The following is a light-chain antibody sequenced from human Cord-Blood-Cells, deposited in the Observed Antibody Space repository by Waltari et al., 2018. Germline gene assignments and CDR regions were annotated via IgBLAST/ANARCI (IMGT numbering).Light chain of an antibody. CDR3: CSYAGSSTVV. CDR2: EVS. Sequence: QSALTQPASVYGSPAQSITISCTGTRSDVGSYNLVSWYQQHPGKAPKLMIYEVSKRPSGVSNRFSGSKSGNPASLTISGLQAEDEADYYCCSYAGSSTVVFGGGTKLTVL. J-gene: IGLJ2*01. V-gene: IGLV2-23*02. CDR1: RSDVGSYNL.